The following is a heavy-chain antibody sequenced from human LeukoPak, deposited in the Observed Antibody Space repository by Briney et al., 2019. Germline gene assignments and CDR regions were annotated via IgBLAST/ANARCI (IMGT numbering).Heavy chain of an antibody. J-gene: IGHJ4*02. CDR2: ISGSDGST. CDR3: AKFYRATRGACDS. CDR1: GFSFSSFG. Sequence: GGSLRLSCAASGFSFSSFGMSWVRQAPGKGLEWVSRISGSDGSTDYADSVKGRFTISRDNSKNTLYLQMNSLRAEDTAIYYCAKFYRATRGACDSRGQGTLVTVSS. D-gene: IGHD2-21*02. V-gene: IGHV3-23*01.